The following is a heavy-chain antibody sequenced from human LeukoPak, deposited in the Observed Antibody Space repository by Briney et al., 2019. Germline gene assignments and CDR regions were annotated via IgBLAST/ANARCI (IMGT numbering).Heavy chain of an antibody. CDR1: GYTFTSYD. CDR2: MNPNSGNT. D-gene: IGHD3-9*01. J-gene: IGHJ6*02. V-gene: IGHV1-8*01. CDR3: ARGRGHYDILTGYYFLPDGMDV. Sequence: ASVKVSCKASGYTFTSYDINWVRQATGQGLEWMGWMNPNSGNTGYAQKFQGRVTMTRNTSISTAYMELSSLRSEDTAVYYCARGRGHYDILTGYYFLPDGMDVWGQGTTVTVSS.